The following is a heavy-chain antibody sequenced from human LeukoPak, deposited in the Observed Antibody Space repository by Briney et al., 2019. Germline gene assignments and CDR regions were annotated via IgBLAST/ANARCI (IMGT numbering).Heavy chain of an antibody. CDR2: INHSGST. CDR1: GGSFSGYY. V-gene: IGHV4-34*01. D-gene: IGHD3-9*01. Sequence: SETLSLTCAVYGGSFSGYYWSWIRQPPGKGLEWIGEINHSGSTNYNPSLKSRVTISVDTSKNQFSLKLSSVTAADTAVYYCARVDLRYFDWFPSRSFDYWGQGTLVTVSS. CDR3: ARVDLRYFDWFPSRSFDY. J-gene: IGHJ4*02.